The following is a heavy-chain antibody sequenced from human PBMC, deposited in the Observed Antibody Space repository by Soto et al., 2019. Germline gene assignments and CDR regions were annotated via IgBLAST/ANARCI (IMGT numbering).Heavy chain of an antibody. CDR3: ARDVVVGARGLSY. V-gene: IGHV3-7*01. Sequence: EVQLVESGGGLVQPGGSLRLSCAASGFTFSPYWMTWVRQAPGKGLEWVANIKGDGTERYYGDSVRGRFAISRDNAKNSLYLQMNSLGAEDTAVYYCARDVVVGARGLSYCGQGTLVTVSS. J-gene: IGHJ4*02. CDR1: GFTFSPYW. CDR2: IKGDGTER. D-gene: IGHD2-15*01.